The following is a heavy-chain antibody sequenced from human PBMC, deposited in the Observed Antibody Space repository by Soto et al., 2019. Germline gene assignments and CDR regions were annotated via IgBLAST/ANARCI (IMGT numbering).Heavy chain of an antibody. CDR1: GYSLTELS. V-gene: IGHV1-24*01. J-gene: IGHJ4*02. CDR2: YDLEKGET. Sequence: ASVKVSCKVSGYSLTELSTHWVRQTPGEGLEWMGGYDLEKGETIYTQKLKGRVTMTEDSPEDTPDMKLRSLRSEDTAVYYCAIEVGSSNHFDLWGQGTMVTVSS. CDR3: AIEVGSSNHFDL. D-gene: IGHD1-1*01.